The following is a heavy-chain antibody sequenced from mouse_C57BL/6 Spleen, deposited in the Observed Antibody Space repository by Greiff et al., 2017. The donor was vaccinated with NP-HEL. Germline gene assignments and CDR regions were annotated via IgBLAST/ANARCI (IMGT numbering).Heavy chain of an antibody. Sequence: QVQLQQSGAELVKPGASVKLSCKASGYTFTSYWMQWVKQRPGQGLEWIGEIDPSDSYTNYNQKFKGKATLTVDTSSSTAYMQLSSLTSEDSAVYYCARYHGYTGYWGQGTTLTVSS. V-gene: IGHV1-50*01. D-gene: IGHD2-3*01. J-gene: IGHJ2*01. CDR3: ARYHGYTGY. CDR2: IDPSDSYT. CDR1: GYTFTSYW.